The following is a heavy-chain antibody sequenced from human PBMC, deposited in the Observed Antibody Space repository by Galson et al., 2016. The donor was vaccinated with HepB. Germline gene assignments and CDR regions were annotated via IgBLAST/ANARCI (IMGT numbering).Heavy chain of an antibody. D-gene: IGHD3-22*01. CDR2: VYFSGRT. CDR1: GRSITNYY. CDR3: ARTGGYYATSGYSFDY. J-gene: IGHJ4*02. V-gene: IGHV4-59*01. Sequence: SETLSLTCNISGRSITNYYWTWIRHPPGRGLEWIGHVYFSGRTAYNRSLKSQVTISLDSSQNHFSLRLISVTAADKALYFCARTGGYYATSGYSFDYWGRGTLVTVAS.